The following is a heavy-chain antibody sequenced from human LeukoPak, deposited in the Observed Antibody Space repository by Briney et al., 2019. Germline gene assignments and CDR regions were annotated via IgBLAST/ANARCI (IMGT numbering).Heavy chain of an antibody. CDR2: IIPIFGTA. Sequence: SVKVSCKASGGTFSSYAISWVRQAPGQGLEWMGRIIPIFGTANYAQKFQGRVTITTDESTSTAYMELSSLRSEDTAVYYCVRDPGSLDTAMAFDYWGQGTLVTVSS. CDR1: GGTFSSYA. D-gene: IGHD5-18*01. CDR3: VRDPGSLDTAMAFDY. J-gene: IGHJ4*02. V-gene: IGHV1-69*05.